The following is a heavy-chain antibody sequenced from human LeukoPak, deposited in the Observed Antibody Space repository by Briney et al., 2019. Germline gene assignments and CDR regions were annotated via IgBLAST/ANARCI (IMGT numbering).Heavy chain of an antibody. CDR3: ARDPIVGATKGDRGY. D-gene: IGHD1-26*01. J-gene: IGHJ4*02. CDR1: RFTFSIFA. V-gene: IGHV3-48*01. Sequence: GGSLRLSCAASRFTFSIFAMNWVRQAPGKGLEWLSYISSSSSTIYYADSVKGRFTISRDNAKNSLYLQLNSLRPEDTGLYYCARDPIVGATKGDRGYWGQGTLVTVSS. CDR2: ISSSSSTI.